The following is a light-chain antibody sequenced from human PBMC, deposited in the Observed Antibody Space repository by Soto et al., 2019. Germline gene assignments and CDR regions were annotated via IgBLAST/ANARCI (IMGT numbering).Light chain of an antibody. CDR3: SSYAGSNNFDV. V-gene: IGLV2-8*01. J-gene: IGLJ1*01. CDR2: EVS. CDR1: SSDVGGYNY. Sequence: QSALTQPSSASGSPGQSVTISCTGTSSDVGGYNYVSWYQQHPGKAPKLMIYEVSKRPSGVPDRFSGSKSGNTASLTVSGLQAEDEADYYCSSYAGSNNFDVFGTGTKATVL.